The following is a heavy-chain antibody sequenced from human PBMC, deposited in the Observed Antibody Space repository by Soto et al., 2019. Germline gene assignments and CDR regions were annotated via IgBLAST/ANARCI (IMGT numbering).Heavy chain of an antibody. CDR2: IFYSGTT. Sequence: QVQLQESGPGLVRPSQTLSLTCTVSGDAISSADYYWSWSRQTPGKGLEWIGQIFYSGTTYYNPSLKSRLTISVDTSKNHLSMRLTSVTAADTAVYYCARDLWVAPELYYYGMDVWGQGTTVTVSS. V-gene: IGHV4-30-4*01. CDR3: ARDLWVAPELYYYGMDV. CDR1: GDAISSADYY. D-gene: IGHD1-7*01. J-gene: IGHJ6*02.